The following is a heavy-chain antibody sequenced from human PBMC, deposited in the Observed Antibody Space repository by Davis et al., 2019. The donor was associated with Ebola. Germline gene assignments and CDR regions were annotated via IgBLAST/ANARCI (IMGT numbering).Heavy chain of an antibody. CDR1: GFTFSSYA. J-gene: IGHJ3*02. D-gene: IGHD3-16*02. V-gene: IGHV3-23*01. CDR3: AKDKTPTRIVITFGGVIVKDAFDI. CDR2: ISGSGGST. Sequence: PGGSLRLSCAASGFTFSSYAMSWVRQAPGKGLEWVSAISGSGGSTYYADSVKGRFTISRDNSKNTLYLQMNSLRTEDTALYYCAKDKTPTRIVITFGGVIVKDAFDIWGQGTMVTVSS.